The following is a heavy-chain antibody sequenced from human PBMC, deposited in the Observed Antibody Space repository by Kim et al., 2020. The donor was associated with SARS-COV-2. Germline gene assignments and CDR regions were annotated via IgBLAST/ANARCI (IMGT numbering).Heavy chain of an antibody. D-gene: IGHD3-10*01. V-gene: IGHV3-33*06. CDR3: AKDLTHRGEFLGMDV. CDR2: IWYDGRKK. J-gene: IGHJ6*02. CDR1: GFGFDNYG. Sequence: GGSLRLSCAASGFGFDNYGMHWVRQAPGKGLEWVAVIWYDGRKKYYADSVKGRFTIARDNSKNTLNLQMNSLRAEDTATYYCAKDLTHRGEFLGMDVWGQGTTVTVSS.